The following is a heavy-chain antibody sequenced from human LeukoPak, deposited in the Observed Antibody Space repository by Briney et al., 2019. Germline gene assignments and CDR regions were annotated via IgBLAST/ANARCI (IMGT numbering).Heavy chain of an antibody. D-gene: IGHD6-13*01. V-gene: IGHV3-30-3*01. CDR1: GFTFSDYY. Sequence: GGSLRLSCAASGFTFSDYYMSWIRQAPGKGLEWVAVISYDGSNKYYADSVKGRFTISRDNSKNTLYLQMNSLRAEDTAVYYCARDHSSSWSAFDYWGQGTLVTVSS. CDR3: ARDHSSSWSAFDY. J-gene: IGHJ4*02. CDR2: ISYDGSNK.